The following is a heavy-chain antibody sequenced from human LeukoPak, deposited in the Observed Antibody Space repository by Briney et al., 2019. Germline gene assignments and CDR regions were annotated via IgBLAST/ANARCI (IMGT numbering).Heavy chain of an antibody. Sequence: LRLSCAASGFTFGDYYMSWIRQAPGKGLEWVGSIYHSGSTYYNPSLKSRVTISVDTSKNQFSLKLSSVTAADTAVYYCARAPQQLATFDYWGQGTLVTVSS. CDR2: IYHSGST. CDR3: ARAPQQLATFDY. CDR1: GFTFGDYY. V-gene: IGHV4-38-2*01. J-gene: IGHJ4*02. D-gene: IGHD6-13*01.